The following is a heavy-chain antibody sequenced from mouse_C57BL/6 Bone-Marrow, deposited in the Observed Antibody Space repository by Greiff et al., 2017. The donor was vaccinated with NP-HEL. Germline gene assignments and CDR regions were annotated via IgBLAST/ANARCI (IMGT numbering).Heavy chain of an antibody. CDR3: ARQGSPLYAMDY. CDR2: ISSGGSYT. CDR1: GFTFSSYG. Sequence: DVQLVESGGDLVKPGGSLKLSCAASGFTFSSYGMSWVRPTPDTRLAWVATISSGGSYTYYPDSVKGRFTISRDNAKNTLYLQMSRLKSEDTAMYYCARQGSPLYAMDYWGQGTSVTVSS. V-gene: IGHV5-6*01. J-gene: IGHJ4*01.